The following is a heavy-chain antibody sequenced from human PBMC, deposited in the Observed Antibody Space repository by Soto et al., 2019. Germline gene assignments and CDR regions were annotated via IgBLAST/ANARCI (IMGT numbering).Heavy chain of an antibody. J-gene: IGHJ6*02. CDR3: ATDRSRNYYYYGMDV. CDR1: GYTHTELS. Sequence: ASVKVSCKVSGYTHTELSMHWVRQAPGKGLEWIGGFDPEDGETIYAQKFQGRVTMTEDTSTDTAYMELSSLRSEDTAVYYCATDRSRNYYYYGMDVWGQGTTVTVSS. V-gene: IGHV1-24*01. CDR2: FDPEDGET.